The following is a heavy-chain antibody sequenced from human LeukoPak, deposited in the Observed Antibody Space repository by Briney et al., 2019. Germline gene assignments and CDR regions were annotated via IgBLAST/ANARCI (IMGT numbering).Heavy chain of an antibody. D-gene: IGHD3-9*01. J-gene: IGHJ3*02. Sequence: GGSLRLSCAASGFTFSSYWMSWVRQAPGKGLEWVANIKQDGSEKYYVDSVKGRFTISRDNAKNSLYLQMNSLRAEDTAVYYCAREKRYFDWLLRNAFDIWGQGTMVTVSS. CDR2: IKQDGSEK. CDR1: GFTFSSYW. CDR3: AREKRYFDWLLRNAFDI. V-gene: IGHV3-7*01.